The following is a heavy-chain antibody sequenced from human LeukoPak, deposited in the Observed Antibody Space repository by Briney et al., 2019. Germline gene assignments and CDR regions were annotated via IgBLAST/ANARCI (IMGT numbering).Heavy chain of an antibody. V-gene: IGHV3-23*01. Sequence: GESLILSCAASGITFSTFAMSWVRQAPGRGLECVSVISGGADRTYYAETVKGRFTISRDNSKNTLYLQMNSLRAEDTAFYYCARAFRGVGSFDLWGRGTLVTVSS. J-gene: IGHJ2*01. CDR2: ISGGADRT. D-gene: IGHD3-10*01. CDR3: ARAFRGVGSFDL. CDR1: GITFSTFA.